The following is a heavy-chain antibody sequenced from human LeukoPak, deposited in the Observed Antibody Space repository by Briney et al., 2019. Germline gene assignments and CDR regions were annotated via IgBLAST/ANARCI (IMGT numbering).Heavy chain of an antibody. CDR3: AKVGEIGSFFDY. Sequence: GGSLRLSCAASGFTFSSYAMSWVHQAPGKGLEWVSGISDSGGNTYYADSVKGRFTISRDNSKNTLYLQMNSLSAEDTAVYYCAKVGEIGSFFDYWGQGTLVTVSS. CDR2: ISDSGGNT. D-gene: IGHD1-26*01. CDR1: GFTFSSYA. V-gene: IGHV3-23*01. J-gene: IGHJ4*02.